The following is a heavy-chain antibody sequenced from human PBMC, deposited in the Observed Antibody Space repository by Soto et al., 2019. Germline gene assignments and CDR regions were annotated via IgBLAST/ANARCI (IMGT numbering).Heavy chain of an antibody. V-gene: IGHV1-18*01. D-gene: IGHD3-9*01. CDR2: IRPHKRNK. J-gene: IGHJ4*02. CDR1: GYTFCHFY. CDR3: ARDEGGYDILTGYYKAHHFDQ. Sequence: SVNVSCKATGYTFCHFYITCDRQAPVQGLEWMGAIRPHKRNKNYAEKFRGRVTMTTDTSTTTAYMELRSLRSDDTAVYYCARDEGGYDILTGYYKAHHFDQWGQGALVIVSS.